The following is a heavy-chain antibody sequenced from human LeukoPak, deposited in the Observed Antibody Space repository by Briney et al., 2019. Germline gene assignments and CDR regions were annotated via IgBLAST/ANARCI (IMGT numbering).Heavy chain of an antibody. V-gene: IGHV3-23*01. Sequence: GGSLRLSCAASGFTFSSYCMTWVRQAPGKGLEWVSPISGGGGSTNYADSVEGRFTISRDNAKNTLYLQMNSLRAEDMAVYYSAKARIVGTTRWTDFDYWGQGTLVTVSS. CDR3: AKARIVGTTRWTDFDY. J-gene: IGHJ4*02. CDR1: GFTFSSYC. CDR2: ISGGGGST. D-gene: IGHD1-26*01.